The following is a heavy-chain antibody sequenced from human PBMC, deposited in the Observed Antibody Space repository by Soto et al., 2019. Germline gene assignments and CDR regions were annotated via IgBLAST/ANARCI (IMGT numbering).Heavy chain of an antibody. CDR2: MYYSGGS. D-gene: IGHD3-3*01. CDR3: ARGGYCIVSAAGGGFYYFRKVWAV. V-gene: IGHV4-59*01. Sequence: SEPLSLTCTVSGGSISYYYWSWILQPPGKGLEWIGYMYYSGGSNYNPSLNSRVTISVDTSKNQFSLKLTSVPAADTAVYHCARGGYCIVSAAGGGFYYFRKVWAVGRKGPTVPVSS. CDR1: GGSISYYY. J-gene: IGHJ6*04.